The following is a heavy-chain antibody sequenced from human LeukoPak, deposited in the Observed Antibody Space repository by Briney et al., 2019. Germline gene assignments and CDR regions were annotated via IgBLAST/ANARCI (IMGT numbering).Heavy chain of an antibody. J-gene: IGHJ4*02. CDR3: VRDRSAAPADY. V-gene: IGHV4-59*13. Sequence: PSETLSLTCTVSGGSITNNYWAWIRQPPGKGLEWIGYTHDSGNSNYNPSLRSRVTISIDTSKNQFSLKLTSVTAADTAVYYCVRDRSAAPADYWGQGALVTVSS. D-gene: IGHD6-13*01. CDR2: THDSGNS. CDR1: GGSITNNY.